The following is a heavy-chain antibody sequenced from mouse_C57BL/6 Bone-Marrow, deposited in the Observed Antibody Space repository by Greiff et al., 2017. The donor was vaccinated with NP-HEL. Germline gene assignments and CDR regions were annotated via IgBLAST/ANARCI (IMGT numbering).Heavy chain of an antibody. CDR1: GYTFTSYW. D-gene: IGHD1-1*01. V-gene: IGHV1-50*01. CDR3: VRAIGSSHWYFDV. CDR2: IDPSDSYT. J-gene: IGHJ1*03. Sequence: QVQLQQPGAELVKPGASVKLSCKASGYTFTSYWMQWVKQRPGQGLEWIGEIDPSDSYTNYNQKFKGKATLTVDTSSSTAYMQLSSLTSEDSAVYYCVRAIGSSHWYFDVWGTGTTVTVSS.